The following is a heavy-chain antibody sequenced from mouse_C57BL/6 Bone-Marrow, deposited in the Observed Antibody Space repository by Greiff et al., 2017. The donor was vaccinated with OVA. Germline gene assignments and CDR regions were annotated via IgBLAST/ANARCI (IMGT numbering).Heavy chain of an antibody. Sequence: EVKLMESGEGLVKPGGSLKLSCAASGFTFSSYAMSWVRQTPEKRLEWVAYISSGGDYIYYADTVKGRFTISRDNARNTLYLQMSSLKSEDTAMYYCTREGDGRDYFDYWGQGTTLTVSS. D-gene: IGHD3-3*01. CDR2: ISSGGDYI. V-gene: IGHV5-9-1*02. CDR1: GFTFSSYA. CDR3: TREGDGRDYFDY. J-gene: IGHJ2*01.